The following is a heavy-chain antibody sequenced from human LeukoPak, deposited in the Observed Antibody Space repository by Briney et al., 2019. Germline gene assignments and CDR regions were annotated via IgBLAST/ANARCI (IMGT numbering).Heavy chain of an antibody. D-gene: IGHD5-18*01. CDR3: ATGIATATFDY. CDR1: GFTFSNYV. J-gene: IGHJ4*02. Sequence: GGSLRLSCAASGFTFSNYVMSWVRQAPGKGLEWVSTISGGGRSAYYADSVKGRFTISRDNSENTLYLQMNSLRAEDTAVYYCATGIATATFDYWGRGTLVTVSS. CDR2: ISGGGRSA. V-gene: IGHV3-23*01.